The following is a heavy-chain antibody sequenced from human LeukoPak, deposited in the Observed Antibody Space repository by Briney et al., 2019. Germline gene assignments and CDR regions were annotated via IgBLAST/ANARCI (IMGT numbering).Heavy chain of an antibody. Sequence: SETLSLTCTVSGGSISSYYWSWIRQPPGKGLEWIGYIYYSGSTNYNPSLKSQVTISVDTSKNQFSLKLSSVTAADTAVYYCARLNDGYSGYDYALYFDYWGQGTLVTVSS. D-gene: IGHD5-12*01. V-gene: IGHV4-59*08. CDR2: IYYSGST. CDR1: GGSISSYY. J-gene: IGHJ4*02. CDR3: ARLNDGYSGYDYALYFDY.